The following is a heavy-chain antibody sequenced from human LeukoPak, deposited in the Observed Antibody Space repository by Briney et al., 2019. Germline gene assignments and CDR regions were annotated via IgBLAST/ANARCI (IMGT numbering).Heavy chain of an antibody. CDR3: ARDANLKYLDN. D-gene: IGHD6-6*01. CDR1: GYSFTTHW. V-gene: IGHV5-10-1*01. CDR2: IDPRDSST. Sequence: GESLKISCKGSGYSFTTHWINWVRQMPGKGLEWMGRIDPRDSSTKYSPSFQGHVTISTDKSINTAYLQWSSLKASDTAIYYCARDANLKYLDNWGQGTLVTVSS. J-gene: IGHJ4*02.